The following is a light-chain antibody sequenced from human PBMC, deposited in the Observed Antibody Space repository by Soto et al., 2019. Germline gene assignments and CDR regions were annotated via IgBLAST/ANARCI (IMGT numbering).Light chain of an antibody. Sequence: DIQMTQSPSSLSASVGDRVTITCRASQSISSYLNWYQQKPRKAPKVLIYDASSLQSGVPSRFSGIGSGTDFTLTISSLQPEDFATYYCQQSYTTPPWTFGQGTKVEIK. J-gene: IGKJ1*01. CDR2: DAS. CDR3: QQSYTTPPWT. CDR1: QSISSY. V-gene: IGKV1-39*01.